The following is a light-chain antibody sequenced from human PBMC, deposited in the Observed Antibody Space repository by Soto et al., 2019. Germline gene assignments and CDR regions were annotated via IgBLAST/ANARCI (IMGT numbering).Light chain of an antibody. CDR1: QSVSSSF. CDR3: KQYSSSPLT. V-gene: IGKV3-20*01. CDR2: CAS. J-gene: IGKJ4*01. Sequence: EIVLTQSPGTLSLSPGERATLSCRASQSVSSSFLAWYQQKPDQAPRLLIYCASSRATGIPDRFSVSGSGTDFTLTISRLEPGDFAVDYCKQYSSSPLTFGGGTKVEIK.